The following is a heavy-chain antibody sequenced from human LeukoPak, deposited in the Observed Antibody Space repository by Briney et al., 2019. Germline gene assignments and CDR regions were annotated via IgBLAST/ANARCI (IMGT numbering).Heavy chain of an antibody. CDR2: IRTKANNYAT. D-gene: IGHD4-17*01. V-gene: IGHV3-73*01. CDR1: GGSLRLSC. CDR3: TSGLSGRRSNNTPVDY. Sequence: SGGSLRLSCMHWVRQASGKGLEWVGRIRTKANNYATVYAASVKGRFTISRDDSKNTAYLQMNSLKTEDTAVYYCTSGLSGRRSNNTPVDYWGQGTLVTVSS. J-gene: IGHJ4*02.